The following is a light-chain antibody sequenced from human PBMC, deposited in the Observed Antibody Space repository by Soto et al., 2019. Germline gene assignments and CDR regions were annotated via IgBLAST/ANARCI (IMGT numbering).Light chain of an antibody. J-gene: IGKJ1*01. CDR2: GAP. Sequence: EVAMAQTPATLSVSPGERATLSCRASQRVHSNLAWYQQKPGQAPRLLTFGAPSRATGIPARFSGSGSGTEFTLTISRLESEDFAVYYCQQCDNWPWTFGQGTKVDIK. CDR1: QRVHSN. CDR3: QQCDNWPWT. V-gene: IGKV3-15*01.